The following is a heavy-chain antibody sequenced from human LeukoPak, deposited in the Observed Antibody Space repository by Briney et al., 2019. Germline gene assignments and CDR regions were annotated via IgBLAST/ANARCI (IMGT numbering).Heavy chain of an antibody. CDR2: ISFEGSNK. CDR3: ARGTNPGQYYFDY. J-gene: IGHJ4*02. V-gene: IGHV3-30-3*01. Sequence: GGSLRLSCAASGFTLSSYATHCVRQAPGKGLEWVAIISFEGSNKYYADSLKGRFTISRDNSKNTLSLQMNSLRADDTAVYYCARGTNPGQYYFDYCGQGTLVTVSS. CDR1: GFTLSSYA. D-gene: IGHD2-8*01.